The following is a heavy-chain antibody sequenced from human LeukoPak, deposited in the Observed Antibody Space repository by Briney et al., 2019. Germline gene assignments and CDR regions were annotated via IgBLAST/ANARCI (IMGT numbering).Heavy chain of an antibody. V-gene: IGHV1-69*05. CDR3: ASGGYSSSSPYYYYYMDV. CDR2: IIPIFGTA. Sequence: SVKASCKVSGGTFSSYAISWVRQGPGQELEWMGGIIPIFGTANYAQKFQGRVTITTDESTSTAYMELSSLRSEDTAVYYCASGGYSSSSPYYYYYMDVWGKGTTVTVSS. J-gene: IGHJ6*03. D-gene: IGHD6-6*01. CDR1: GGTFSSYA.